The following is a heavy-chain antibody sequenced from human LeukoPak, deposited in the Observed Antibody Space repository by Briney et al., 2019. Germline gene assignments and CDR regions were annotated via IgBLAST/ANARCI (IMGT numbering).Heavy chain of an antibody. CDR2: IWYDGSNK. J-gene: IGHJ4*02. V-gene: IGHV3-33*01. CDR3: ARPRSITRLGELTGPLNY. D-gene: IGHD3-16*01. CDR1: GFTFSSYG. Sequence: GRSLRLSCAASGFTFSSYGMHWVRQAPGKGLEWVAVIWYDGSNKYYADSVKGRFTISRDNSKNTLYLQMNSLRAEDTAVYYCARPRSITRLGELTGPLNYWGQETLVTVSS.